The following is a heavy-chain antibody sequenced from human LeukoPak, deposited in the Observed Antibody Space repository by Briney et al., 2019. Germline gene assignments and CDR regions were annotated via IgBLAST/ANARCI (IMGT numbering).Heavy chain of an antibody. Sequence: ASVKVSCKASGYTFTSYAMHWVRQAPGQWLEWMGWISAANGNTKYSQKFQGRVTITWDTSASAAYMELSSLRSEDTAVYYCARLGDGDLYYFDYWGQGTLVTVSP. J-gene: IGHJ4*02. D-gene: IGHD4-17*01. CDR1: GYTFTSYA. CDR3: ARLGDGDLYYFDY. CDR2: ISAANGNT. V-gene: IGHV1-3*01.